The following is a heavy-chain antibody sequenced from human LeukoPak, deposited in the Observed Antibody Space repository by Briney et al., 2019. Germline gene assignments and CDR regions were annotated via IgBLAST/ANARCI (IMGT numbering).Heavy chain of an antibody. Sequence: SETLSLTCTVSGGSISSRAYYWNWIRQPAGKGLEWIGRIHISGITNYNPSLKSRVTISMEASKNQLSLKLTSVTAADTAVYYCARDLALDWSYYYYMDVWGKGTTVTVSS. CDR1: GGSISSRAYY. V-gene: IGHV4-61*02. J-gene: IGHJ6*03. CDR2: IHISGIT. D-gene: IGHD3/OR15-3a*01. CDR3: ARDLALDWSYYYYMDV.